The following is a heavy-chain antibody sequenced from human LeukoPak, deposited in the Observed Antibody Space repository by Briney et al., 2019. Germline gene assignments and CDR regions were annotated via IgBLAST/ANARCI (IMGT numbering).Heavy chain of an antibody. Sequence: ASVKVSCKASGYTFTDYYMHWLRQAPGQGLEWMGWMHPNSGGTNYAQKFQGRVTMTRDTSISTAYMELRSLRSDDTAVYYCARSGEQLGIDYYYYMDVWGKGTTVTVSS. CDR2: MHPNSGGT. CDR3: ARSGEQLGIDYYYYMDV. CDR1: GYTFTDYY. V-gene: IGHV1-2*02. D-gene: IGHD6-6*01. J-gene: IGHJ6*03.